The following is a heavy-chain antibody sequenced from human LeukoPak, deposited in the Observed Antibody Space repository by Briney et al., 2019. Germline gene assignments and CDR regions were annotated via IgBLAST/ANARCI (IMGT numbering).Heavy chain of an antibody. J-gene: IGHJ4*02. CDR3: ASLGYIAVAGMGIDY. CDR2: IIPIFGTA. CDR1: GYTFTSYG. Sequence: SVKVSCKASGYTFTSYGISWVRQAPGQGLEWMGGIIPIFGTANYAQKFQGRVTITADKSTSTAYMELSSLRSEDTAVYYCASLGYIAVAGMGIDYWGQGTLVTVSS. D-gene: IGHD6-19*01. V-gene: IGHV1-69*06.